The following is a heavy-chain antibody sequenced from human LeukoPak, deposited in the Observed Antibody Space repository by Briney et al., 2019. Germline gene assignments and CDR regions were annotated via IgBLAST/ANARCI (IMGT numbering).Heavy chain of an antibody. CDR1: GYSFTSYW. CDR3: ARRPTVVTTRGYFGY. Sequence: GESLKISCKGSGYSFTSYWIGWVRQMPGKGLEWMGIIYPGDSDTRYSPSFQGQVTISADKSISTAYLQWSSLKASDTAMYYCARRPTVVTTRGYFGYWGQGTLVTVSS. J-gene: IGHJ4*02. D-gene: IGHD4-23*01. V-gene: IGHV5-51*01. CDR2: IYPGDSDT.